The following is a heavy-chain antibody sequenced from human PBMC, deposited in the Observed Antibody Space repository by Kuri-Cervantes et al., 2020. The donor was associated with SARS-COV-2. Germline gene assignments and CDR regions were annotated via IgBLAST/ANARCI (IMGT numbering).Heavy chain of an antibody. CDR1: GFSFSSFA. J-gene: IGHJ4*02. CDR2: SSYDGGNK. Sequence: GESLKISCAASGFSFSSFAMHWVRQAPGKGLEWVAVSSYDGGNKYYADSVTGRFTISRDNSKDTLFLQMNSLRAEDTAVYHCVKGLYSSSYYGLDHWGLGTPVTVSS. D-gene: IGHD3-10*01. V-gene: IGHV3-30*18. CDR3: VKGLYSSSYYGLDH.